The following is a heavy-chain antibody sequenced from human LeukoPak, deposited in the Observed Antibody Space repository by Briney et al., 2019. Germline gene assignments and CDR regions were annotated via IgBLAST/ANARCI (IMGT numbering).Heavy chain of an antibody. CDR3: AGLDCYASGVFEY. CDR2: IYYSGST. V-gene: IGHV4-59*08. Sequence: SSETLTLPCTVSGGPLKRYYWSWIRQPPGKGLEWIGYIYYSGSTNYNPSLKNRLTISVDTSKNQYSQKLSSVNATDTAVDYWAGLDCYASGVFEYWGRGTLVTVSS. J-gene: IGHJ4*02. D-gene: IGHD3-10*01. CDR1: GGPLKRYY.